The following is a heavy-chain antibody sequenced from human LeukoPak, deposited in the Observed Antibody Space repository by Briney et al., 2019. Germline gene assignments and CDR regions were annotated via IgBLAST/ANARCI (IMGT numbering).Heavy chain of an antibody. J-gene: IGHJ6*03. Sequence: SETLSLTCTVSGGSISSGGYYWSWIRQHPGKGLEWIGYIYYSGSTYYNPSLKSRVTTSVDTSKNQFSLKLSSVTAADTAVYYCAREGGGLVGAPGNYYYYMDVWGKGTTVTVSS. CDR2: IYYSGST. CDR3: AREGGGLVGAPGNYYYYMDV. D-gene: IGHD1-26*01. CDR1: GGSISSGGYY. V-gene: IGHV4-31*03.